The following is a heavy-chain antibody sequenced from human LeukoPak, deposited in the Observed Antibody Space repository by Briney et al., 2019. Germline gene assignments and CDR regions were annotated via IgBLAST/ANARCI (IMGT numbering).Heavy chain of an antibody. V-gene: IGHV1-24*01. J-gene: IGHJ4*02. Sequence: ASVKVSCKVSGYTLTELSMHWVRQAPGKGLEWMGGFDPEDGETIYAQKFQGRVTMTEDTSTDTAYMELSSLRSEDTAVYYCATDLSFYYDSSGLNFDYWGQGTLVTVSS. CDR1: GYTLTELS. D-gene: IGHD3-22*01. CDR3: ATDLSFYYDSSGLNFDY. CDR2: FDPEDGET.